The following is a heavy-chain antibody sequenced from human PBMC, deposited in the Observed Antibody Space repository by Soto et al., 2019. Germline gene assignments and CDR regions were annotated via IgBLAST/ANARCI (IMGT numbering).Heavy chain of an antibody. CDR1: VGSSRSGKSYS. D-gene: IGHD3-16*01. CDR2: ISHTGST. CDR3: ARAVAPYLGTWFDP. Sequence: TLSLTCAVSVGSSRSGKSYSCSWIRQPPGKGLEWIGSISHTGSTSYDPSLKGRVTMSVDKSKNQFSLKLSSVTAADMAVYYCARAVAPYLGTWFDPWGQGTLVTVSS. J-gene: IGHJ5*02. V-gene: IGHV4-30-2*01.